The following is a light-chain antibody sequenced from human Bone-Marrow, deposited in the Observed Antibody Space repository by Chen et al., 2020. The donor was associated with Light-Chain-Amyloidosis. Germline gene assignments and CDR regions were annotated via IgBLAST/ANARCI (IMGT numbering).Light chain of an antibody. CDR2: DAS. CDR3: QQYNNWPPR. Sequence: DIQMTQSPSSLSASVGDRVTITCQASQDISNSLNWYQQKPGKAPKLLIYDASNLETGVPSRFSGSGSGTEFTVTISSLQSEDFAVYSCQQYNNWPPRFGQGIKLEIK. V-gene: IGKV1-33*01. J-gene: IGKJ2*03. CDR1: QDISNS.